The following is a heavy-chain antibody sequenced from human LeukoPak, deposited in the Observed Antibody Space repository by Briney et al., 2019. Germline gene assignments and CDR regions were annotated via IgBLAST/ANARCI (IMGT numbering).Heavy chain of an antibody. CDR1: GGSFSGYY. Sequence: SETLSLTCAVYGGSFSGYYWSWIRQPPGKGLEWIGEINHSGSTTYNPSLKSRVTISVDTSKNQFSLKLSSVTAADTAVYYCARLWYDSSSDRSTYWYFDLWGRGTLVTVSS. J-gene: IGHJ2*01. CDR2: INHSGST. V-gene: IGHV4-34*01. CDR3: ARLWYDSSSDRSTYWYFDL. D-gene: IGHD3-22*01.